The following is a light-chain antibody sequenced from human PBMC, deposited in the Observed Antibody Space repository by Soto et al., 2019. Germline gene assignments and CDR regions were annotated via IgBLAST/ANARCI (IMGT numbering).Light chain of an antibody. CDR2: DAF. V-gene: IGKV1-5*01. J-gene: IGKJ1*01. CDR3: QQYSSFWT. CDR1: QSISTW. Sequence: DIQMTHSPSTLSASVGDRVTLTCRARQSISTWLDWYRQKPGKAPKLLIYDAFYLERGVPSRFSGSGSVTEFTLAVSSLHPDELATYYGQQYSSFWTFGQGTKVEI.